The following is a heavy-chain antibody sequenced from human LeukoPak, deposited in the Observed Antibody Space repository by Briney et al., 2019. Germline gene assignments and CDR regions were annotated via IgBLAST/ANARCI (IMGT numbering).Heavy chain of an antibody. D-gene: IGHD3-10*01. J-gene: IGHJ4*02. CDR2: IDGLSNTI. V-gene: IGHV3-48*01. Sequence: GGSLRLSCAASGFTFSSYSMNWVRQAPGKGLEWISYIDGLSNTIYYADSVKGRFTTSRDNANNALYLQMNSLRVEDTGVYYCARPSHTSGTYASPYWGQGTLVTVSS. CDR1: GFTFSSYS. CDR3: ARPSHTSGTYASPY.